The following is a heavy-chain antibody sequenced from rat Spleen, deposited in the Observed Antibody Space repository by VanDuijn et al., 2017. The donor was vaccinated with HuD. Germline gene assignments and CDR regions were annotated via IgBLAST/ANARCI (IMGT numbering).Heavy chain of an antibody. V-gene: IGHV5-7*01. J-gene: IGHJ3*01. Sequence: EVQLVESGGGLVQPGRSLKLSCAASGFTFSDYYMAWVRQAPPKGLEWVASISYDGSSTYYRDSVKGRFTISRDNAKSTLYLQVDSLRSEDTATYYCARPHYYSSYPYWFAYWGQGTLVTVSS. D-gene: IGHD1-2*01. CDR1: GFTFSDYY. CDR3: ARPHYYSSYPYWFAY. CDR2: ISYDGSST.